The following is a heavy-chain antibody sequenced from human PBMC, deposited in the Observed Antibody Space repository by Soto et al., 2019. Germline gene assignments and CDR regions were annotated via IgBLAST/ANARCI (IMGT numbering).Heavy chain of an antibody. CDR3: ARRLYYDYVCGSYRCWFAT. CDR1: GGSISSSSYY. Sequence: QLQLQESGPGLVKPSETLSLTCTVSGGSISSSSYYWGWIRQPPGKGLEWIGSIYYSGSTYYNPSLKIRVTITVDTSRNQFSLELSSVTAADTAVYYCARRLYYDYVCGSYRCWFATWGQGTLVTVSS. V-gene: IGHV4-39*01. D-gene: IGHD3-16*02. CDR2: IYYSGST. J-gene: IGHJ5*02.